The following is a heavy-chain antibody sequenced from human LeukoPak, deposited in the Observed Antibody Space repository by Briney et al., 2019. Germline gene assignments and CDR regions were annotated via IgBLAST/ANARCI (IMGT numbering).Heavy chain of an antibody. Sequence: ASVKVSCKASGGTFSSYAISWVRQAPGQGLEWMGGIIPIFGTANYAQKFQGRVTITADESTSTAYMELSSLRSEDTAVYYCARAVKQYPAYYYYYMDVWGKGTTVTVSS. J-gene: IGHJ6*03. D-gene: IGHD2-2*01. CDR1: GGTFSSYA. V-gene: IGHV1-69*13. CDR3: ARAVKQYPAYYYYYMDV. CDR2: IIPIFGTA.